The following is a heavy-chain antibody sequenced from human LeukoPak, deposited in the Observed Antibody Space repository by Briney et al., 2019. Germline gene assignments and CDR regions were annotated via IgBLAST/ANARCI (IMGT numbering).Heavy chain of an antibody. J-gene: IGHJ3*02. D-gene: IGHD6-13*01. CDR1: GGSISSGGYY. CDR2: IYHSGST. V-gene: IGHV4-30-2*01. CDR3: ARGYSSSWYGAFDI. Sequence: SQTLSLTCTVSGGSISSGGYYWSWIRQPPGKGLEWIGYIYHSGSTYYNPSLKSRVTISVDKSKNQFSLKLSSVTAADTAVYYCARGYSSSWYGAFDIWGQGTMVTVSS.